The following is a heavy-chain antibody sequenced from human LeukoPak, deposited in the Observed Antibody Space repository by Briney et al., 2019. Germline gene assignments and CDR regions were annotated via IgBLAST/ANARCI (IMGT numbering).Heavy chain of an antibody. Sequence: GGSLRLSCEASGITFSNYGMTWVRQAPGKGLEWVSAISNSGGTTYYADSVKGRFTISRDNSKNTLYLQMNSLRAEDTAVYHCAKERLLWFGELLAGDYWGQGTLVTVSS. CDR2: ISNSGGTT. CDR3: AKERLLWFGELLAGDY. CDR1: GITFSNYG. D-gene: IGHD3-10*01. J-gene: IGHJ4*02. V-gene: IGHV3-23*01.